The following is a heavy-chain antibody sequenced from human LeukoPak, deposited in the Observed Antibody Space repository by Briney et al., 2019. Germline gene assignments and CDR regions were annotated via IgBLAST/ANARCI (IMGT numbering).Heavy chain of an antibody. CDR1: GGSISSYY. CDR3: ARASTRGSGWAAFDY. D-gene: IGHD6-19*01. CDR2: IYASGST. J-gene: IGHJ4*01. Sequence: SETLSLTCTVSGGSISSYYWSWIRQPAGKGLEWIGHIYASGSTNYNPSLKSRVTLSVDTSKKQFSLKLNSVTAADTAVYYCARASTRGSGWAAFDYWGHGTLVTVSS. V-gene: IGHV4-4*07.